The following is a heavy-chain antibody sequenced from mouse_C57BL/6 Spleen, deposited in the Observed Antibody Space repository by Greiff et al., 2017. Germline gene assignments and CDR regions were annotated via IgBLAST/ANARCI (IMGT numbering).Heavy chain of an antibody. CDR3: ARLDGSSLAY. Sequence: VKLQESGPELVKPGASVKISCKASGYSFTSYYIHWVKQRPGQGLEWIGWIYPGSGNTKYNEKFKGKATLTADTSSSTAYMQLSSLTSEDSAVYYCARLDGSSLAYWGQGTLVTVSA. V-gene: IGHV1-66*01. CDR1: GYSFTSYY. D-gene: IGHD1-1*01. CDR2: IYPGSGNT. J-gene: IGHJ3*01.